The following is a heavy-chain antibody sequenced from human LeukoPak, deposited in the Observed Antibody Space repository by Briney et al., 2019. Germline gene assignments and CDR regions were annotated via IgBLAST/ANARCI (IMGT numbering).Heavy chain of an antibody. CDR1: GFTFSNAW. V-gene: IGHV3-15*01. D-gene: IGHD2-2*01. CDR3: TTDDPGSAIRPLVPAAPGRDY. J-gene: IGHJ4*02. Sequence: GGSLRLSCAASGFTFSNAWMSWVRQAPGKGLEWVGRIKSKTDGETTDYAAPVKGRFTISRDDSKNTLYLQMNSLKTEDTAVYYCTTDDPGSAIRPLVPAAPGRDYWGQGTLVTVSS. CDR2: IKSKTDGETT.